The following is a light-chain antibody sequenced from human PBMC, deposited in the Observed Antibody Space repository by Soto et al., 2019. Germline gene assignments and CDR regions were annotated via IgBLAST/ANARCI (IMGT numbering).Light chain of an antibody. V-gene: IGKV3-20*01. J-gene: IGKJ1*01. CDR1: QGIGDT. CDR3: QHYGDSRT. CDR2: DTS. Sequence: EVVLTQSPGTLSLSPGERATLSCRASQGIGDTLAWYQQKPGQTPRLLIYDTSIRATGVPARFGGSGSGTDFTLTISRLEPEDFAVYYCQHYGDSRTFGQGTKVDIK.